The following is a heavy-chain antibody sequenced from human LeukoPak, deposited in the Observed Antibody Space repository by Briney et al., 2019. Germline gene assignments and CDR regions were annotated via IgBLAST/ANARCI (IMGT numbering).Heavy chain of an antibody. CDR3: TRDRPYSSGWYYFDY. CDR1: GFTFGDYA. Sequence: GGSLRLSCTASGFTFGDYAKSWFRQAPGKGLEWVGFIRSKAYGGTTEYAASVKGRFTISRDDFKSIAYLQMNSLKTEDTAVYYCTRDRPYSSGWYYFDYWGQGTLVTVSS. CDR2: IRSKAYGGTT. J-gene: IGHJ4*02. D-gene: IGHD6-19*01. V-gene: IGHV3-49*03.